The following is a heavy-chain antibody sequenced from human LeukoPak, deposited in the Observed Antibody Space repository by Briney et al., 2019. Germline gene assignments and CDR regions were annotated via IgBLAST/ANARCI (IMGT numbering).Heavy chain of an antibody. CDR1: GGTFSSYA. D-gene: IGHD2-2*01. Sequence: SVKVSCKASGGTFSSYAFSWVRQAPGQGLEWMGGIIPIFGTANYAQKFQGRVTITADESTSTAYMELSSLTSEDTAVYYCATLWYCTTTSCRYYYYYMDVWGKGTTVTVSS. CDR2: IIPIFGTA. J-gene: IGHJ6*03. CDR3: ATLWYCTTTSCRYYYYYMDV. V-gene: IGHV1-69*13.